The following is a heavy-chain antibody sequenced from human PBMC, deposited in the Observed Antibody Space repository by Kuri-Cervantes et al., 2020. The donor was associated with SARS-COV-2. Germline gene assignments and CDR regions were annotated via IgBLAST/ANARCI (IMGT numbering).Heavy chain of an antibody. CDR2: INHSGST. J-gene: IGHJ6*02. CDR1: GGSFSGYY. D-gene: IGHD3-3*01. CDR3: ARDGVTTIDAIQYYYGMDV. Sequence: GSLRLSCAVYGGSFSGYYWSWIRQPPGKGLEWIGEINHSGSTNYNPSLKSRVTISVDTSKNQFSLKLSSATAADTAVYYCARDGVTTIDAIQYYYGMDVWGQGTTVTVSS. V-gene: IGHV4-34*01.